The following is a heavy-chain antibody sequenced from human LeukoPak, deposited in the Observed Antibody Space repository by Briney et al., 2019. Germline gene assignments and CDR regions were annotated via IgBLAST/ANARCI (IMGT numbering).Heavy chain of an antibody. Sequence: PGGSLRLSCAGSGFTFSIHAMSWVRQAPGKGLEWVSTIGGGDTYYAASMKGRFTISRADSQSAVHLQMNSLRAEDTAVYYCAKDWIPYNRVFDCFDFWGQGTLVTVSS. D-gene: IGHD1-1*01. J-gene: IGHJ4*02. CDR2: IGGGDT. V-gene: IGHV3-23*01. CDR3: AKDWIPYNRVFDCFDF. CDR1: GFTFSIHA.